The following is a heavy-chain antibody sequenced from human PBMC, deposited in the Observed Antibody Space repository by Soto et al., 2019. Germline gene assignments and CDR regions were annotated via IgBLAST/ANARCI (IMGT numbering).Heavy chain of an antibody. CDR3: ARNMAY. J-gene: IGHJ4*02. V-gene: IGHV4-4*08. Sequence: QVQLQESGPGLVKPSETLSLTCTVSGGSISDYYWSWIRQPPGKGLEWIGYMYDSGSTRYNPSHKRRVTISVDTSNNQFSLTLGSATAADTAVYYCARNMAYWGQGTLVTVSS. D-gene: IGHD3-10*01. CDR2: MYDSGST. CDR1: GGSISDYY.